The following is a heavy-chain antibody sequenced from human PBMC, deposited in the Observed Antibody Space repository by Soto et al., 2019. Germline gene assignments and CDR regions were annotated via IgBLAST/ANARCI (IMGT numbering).Heavy chain of an antibody. D-gene: IGHD6-19*01. Sequence: GGSLRLSCAASGFTFSSYGMHWVRQAPGKGLEWVAVIWYDGSNKYYADSVKGRFTISRDNSKNTLYLQMNSLRAEDTAVYYCARSAYSSGWIYYFDYWGQGTLVTVSS. J-gene: IGHJ4*02. CDR1: GFTFSSYG. V-gene: IGHV3-33*01. CDR2: IWYDGSNK. CDR3: ARSAYSSGWIYYFDY.